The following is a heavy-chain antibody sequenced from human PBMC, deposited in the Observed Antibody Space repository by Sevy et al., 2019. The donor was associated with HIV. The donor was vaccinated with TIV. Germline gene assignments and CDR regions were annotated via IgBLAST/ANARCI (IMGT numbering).Heavy chain of an antibody. V-gene: IGHV4-34*01. CDR1: GGSFSGYY. J-gene: IGHJ6*02. CDR3: ARGYDYVWGSYRYYYYYGMDV. CDR2: INHSGST. D-gene: IGHD3-16*02. Sequence: SETLSLTCAVYGGSFSGYYWSWIRQPPGKGLEWIGEINHSGSTNYNPSLKSRVTISVDTSKNQFSLKLSSVTAADTAVYYCARGYDYVWGSYRYYYYYGMDVWDQGTTVTVSS.